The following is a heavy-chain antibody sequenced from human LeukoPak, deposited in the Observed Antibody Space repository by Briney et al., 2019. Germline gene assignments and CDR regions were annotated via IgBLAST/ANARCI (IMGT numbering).Heavy chain of an antibody. V-gene: IGHV4-59*01. CDR2: IYYSGGT. J-gene: IGHJ6*03. D-gene: IGHD5-18*01. CDR3: ARTTEGGYTYGYFYYYYMDV. Sequence: SETLSLTCTVSGGSISSYYWSWIRQPPGKGLEWIGYIYYSGGTNYNPSLKSRVTISVDTSKNQFSLKLTSVTAADTAVYYCARTTEGGYTYGYFYYYYMDVWGKGTTVTISS. CDR1: GGSISSYY.